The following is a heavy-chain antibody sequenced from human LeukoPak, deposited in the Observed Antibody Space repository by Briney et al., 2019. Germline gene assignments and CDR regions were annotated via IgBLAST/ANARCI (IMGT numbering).Heavy chain of an antibody. D-gene: IGHD2-21*01. J-gene: IGHJ4*02. Sequence: GGSLRLSCAASGFTFISYAMNWVRQAPGKGLEWVSTIGGSDGSTYYADSVRGRFTISRDVSVNTLYLQMNSLRAEDTATYYCAKTDCGVAGCRLIHFWGQGTLVTVSP. CDR1: GFTFISYA. CDR3: AKTDCGVAGCRLIHF. CDR2: IGGSDGST. V-gene: IGHV3-23*01.